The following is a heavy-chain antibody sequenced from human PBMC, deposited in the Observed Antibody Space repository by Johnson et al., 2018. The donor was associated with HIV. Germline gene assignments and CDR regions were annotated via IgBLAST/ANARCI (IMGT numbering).Heavy chain of an antibody. CDR1: GFTFSDYY. V-gene: IGHV3-11*04. J-gene: IGHJ3*02. CDR3: ARAGHYDYVWGSYRHDAFDI. D-gene: IGHD3-16*02. Sequence: QVQLVESGGGLVKPGGSLRLSCAASGFTFSDYYMSWIRQAPGKGLEWVSYISSSGSTIYYADSVKGRFTISRDNAKNSLYLQMNSLRDEDTAVYYCARAGHYDYVWGSYRHDAFDIWGQGTMVTVSS. CDR2: ISSSGSTI.